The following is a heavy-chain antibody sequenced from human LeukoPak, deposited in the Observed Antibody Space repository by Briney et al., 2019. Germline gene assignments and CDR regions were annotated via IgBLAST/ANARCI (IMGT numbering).Heavy chain of an antibody. CDR3: AREPADDYYYYGMDV. Sequence: PGGSLRLSCAASGFTFSSYAMSWVRQAPGKGLEWVSAISGSGGSTYYADSVKGRFTISRDNSKNTLYLQMNSLRAEDTAVYYCAREPADDYYYYGMDVWGQGTTVTVSS. D-gene: IGHD2-2*01. CDR2: ISGSGGST. CDR1: GFTFSSYA. V-gene: IGHV3-23*01. J-gene: IGHJ6*02.